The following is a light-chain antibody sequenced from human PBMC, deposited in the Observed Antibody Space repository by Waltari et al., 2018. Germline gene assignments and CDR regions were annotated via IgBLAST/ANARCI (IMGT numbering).Light chain of an antibody. V-gene: IGLV3-1*01. CDR3: QAWDITSFV. CDR1: NLGDKY. CDR2: EDM. Sequence: SYELTPPPSVSVSPGPTVSITCSGDNLGDKYVCWYQLKPGQSPLLVMYEDMKRPSGIPERFSGSNSGNTATLTITGTQPMDEADYYCQAWDITSFVFGGGTKVTVL. J-gene: IGLJ1*01.